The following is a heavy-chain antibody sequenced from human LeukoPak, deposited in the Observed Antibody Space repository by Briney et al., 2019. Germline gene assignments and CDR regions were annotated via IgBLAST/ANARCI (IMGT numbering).Heavy chain of an antibody. Sequence: SETLSLTCSVSGASISSYWSWIRQPAGKGLEWIGRIYGSGSTNYSPSLQSRITMSLDTSKNQVSLKITSVAAADTAVYYCARDSGTTGEVKFDTWGPGTLVIVSS. CDR1: GASISSY. CDR3: ARDSGTTGEVKFDT. V-gene: IGHV4-4*07. J-gene: IGHJ5*02. D-gene: IGHD3-10*01. CDR2: IYGSGST.